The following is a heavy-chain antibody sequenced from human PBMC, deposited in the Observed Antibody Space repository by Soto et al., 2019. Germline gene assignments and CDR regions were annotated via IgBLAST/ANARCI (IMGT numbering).Heavy chain of an antibody. J-gene: IGHJ2*01. CDR1: GGSISSGGYY. V-gene: IGHV4-30-2*01. Sequence: QVQLQESGPGLVKPSQTLSLTCTVSGGSISSGGYYWSWIRQPPGKVLEWIGYIYHSGSTYYNPSFKSRVTISVDRSKNQFSLKLSSVTAADTAVYYCARANRVPSTVYWYFDLWGRGTLVTVSS. CDR3: ARANRVPSTVYWYFDL. D-gene: IGHD1-1*01. CDR2: IYHSGST.